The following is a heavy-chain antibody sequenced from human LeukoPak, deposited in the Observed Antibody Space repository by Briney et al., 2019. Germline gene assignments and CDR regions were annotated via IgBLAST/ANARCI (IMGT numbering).Heavy chain of an antibody. V-gene: IGHV1-24*01. J-gene: IGHJ6*02. Sequence: PKASVKVSCKVSGYTLTELSMHWVRQAPSNGLEGMGGFDPADGETICAQKFQGRVSMTEDTSPDTAYMELSSLRSEDTAVYYCANLLLEISVGSGGHGRDVWGQGTTVTVSS. CDR2: FDPADGET. CDR1: GYTLTELS. CDR3: ANLLLEISVGSGGHGRDV. D-gene: IGHD1-26*01.